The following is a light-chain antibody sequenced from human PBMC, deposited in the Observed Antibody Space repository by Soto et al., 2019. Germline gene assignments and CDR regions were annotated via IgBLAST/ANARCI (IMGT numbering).Light chain of an antibody. CDR2: DAS. V-gene: IGKV1-33*01. CDR3: QHYDHHPIT. CDR1: QDISNY. Sequence: DIQMTQSPSSLSAFVGDRVTITCQASQDISNYLNWYQQKPGKAPKLLIYDASNLQTGVPSRFRGSASGTDLTFTLSRLPAEDVAKYHCQHYDHHPITYGGGTKVEIK. J-gene: IGKJ4*01.